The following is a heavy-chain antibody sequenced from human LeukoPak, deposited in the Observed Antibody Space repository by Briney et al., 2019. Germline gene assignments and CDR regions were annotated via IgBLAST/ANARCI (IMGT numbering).Heavy chain of an antibody. V-gene: IGHV3-21*04. D-gene: IGHD3-22*01. Sequence: GGSLRLSCAASGFTFSAYSMNWVRQAPGKGLEWVSSISSSSNYKYFGDSVKGRFTISRDNAKNSLYLQMNSLRAEDTAVYYCAKVESEYYDSSGYSHFDYWGQGTLVTVSS. CDR1: GFTFSAYS. CDR2: ISSSSNYK. J-gene: IGHJ4*02. CDR3: AKVESEYYDSSGYSHFDY.